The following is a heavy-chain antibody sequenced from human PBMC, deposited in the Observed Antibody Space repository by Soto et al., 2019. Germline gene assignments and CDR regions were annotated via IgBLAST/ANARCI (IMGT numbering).Heavy chain of an antibody. CDR2: ISAYNGNT. Sequence: ASVKVSCKASGYTFTGYYMHWVRQAPGQGLEWMGWISAYNGNTNYAQRLQGRVTMTTDTSTSTAYMELRSLRSDDTAVYYCARDSDYVWGSYRELPDVWGQGTTVTVSS. CDR1: GYTFTGYY. J-gene: IGHJ6*02. CDR3: ARDSDYVWGSYRELPDV. D-gene: IGHD3-16*02. V-gene: IGHV1-18*04.